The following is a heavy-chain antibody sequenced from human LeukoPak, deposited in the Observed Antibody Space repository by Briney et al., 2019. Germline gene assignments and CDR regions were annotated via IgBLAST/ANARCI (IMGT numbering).Heavy chain of an antibody. J-gene: IGHJ4*02. D-gene: IGHD5-18*01. V-gene: IGHV4-61*02. CDR2: IYTSGST. CDR3: ARSVLGVDTAIY. Sequence: PSQTLSLTCSVSGGSISSGSYYWSWIRQSAGKGLEWIGRIYTSGSTNYNPSLKSRVTISVDTSKNQFSLKLSSVTAADTAVYYCARSVLGVDTAIYWGQGTLVTVSS. CDR1: GGSISSGSYY.